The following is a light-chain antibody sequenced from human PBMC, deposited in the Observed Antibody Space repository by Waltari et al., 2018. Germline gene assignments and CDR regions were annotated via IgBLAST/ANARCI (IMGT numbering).Light chain of an antibody. CDR2: WAS. V-gene: IGKV4-1*01. Sequence: DIVMTQSPDSLAVSLGERATINCQSSQSVLYSSNKKNSLAWYQQKPGQPPKLLIYWASTRESGVPARFSGSVSGTDFTLTISSLQAEDVAVYYCQQYYSTPLSFGGGTKVEIK. J-gene: IGKJ4*01. CDR3: QQYYSTPLS. CDR1: QSVLYSSNKKNS.